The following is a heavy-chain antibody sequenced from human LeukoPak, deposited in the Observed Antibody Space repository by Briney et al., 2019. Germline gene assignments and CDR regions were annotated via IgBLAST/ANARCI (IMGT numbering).Heavy chain of an antibody. CDR1: GFTFSNYF. D-gene: IGHD2-21*02. CDR3: ARERQDTVIHSGAFDI. V-gene: IGHV3-30-3*01. J-gene: IGHJ3*02. Sequence: PGGSLRLSCAASGFTFSNYFMHWVRQAPGKGLEWVADIASDGSHTFYVESVKGRFTISRDNSKNTLYLHMNSLGPEDTAVYFCARERQDTVIHSGAFDIWGQGTMVTVSS. CDR2: IASDGSHT.